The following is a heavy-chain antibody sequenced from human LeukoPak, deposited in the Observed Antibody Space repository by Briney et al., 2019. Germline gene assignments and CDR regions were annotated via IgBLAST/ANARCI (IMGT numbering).Heavy chain of an antibody. J-gene: IGHJ4*02. V-gene: IGHV3-23*01. D-gene: IGHD5-18*01. CDR3: AKDIAQGYTFGSIEQDY. CDR1: GLTFSRYA. CDR2: ISESGSGT. Sequence: GGSLRLSCAVSGLTFSRYAMSWVRQAPGRGLEWVSAISESGSGTYYADSVKGRFTISRDNSKDTLSLQMNSLRAEDTAVYYCAKDIAQGYTFGSIEQDYWGQGTLVTVSS.